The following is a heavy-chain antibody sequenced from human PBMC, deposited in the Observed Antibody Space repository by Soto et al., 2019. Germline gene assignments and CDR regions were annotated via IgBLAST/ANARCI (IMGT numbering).Heavy chain of an antibody. CDR3: ARHIYDFWSGYYNGAFDI. CDR1: GGSISSSSYY. J-gene: IGHJ3*02. D-gene: IGHD3-3*01. V-gene: IGHV4-39*01. CDR2: IYYSGST. Sequence: QLQLQELGPGLVKPSETLSLTCTVSGGSISSSSYYWGWIRQPPGKGLEWIVSIYYSGSTYYNPSLKSRVTISVDTSKNQFSLKLSSVTAADTAVYYCARHIYDFWSGYYNGAFDIWGQGTMVTVSS.